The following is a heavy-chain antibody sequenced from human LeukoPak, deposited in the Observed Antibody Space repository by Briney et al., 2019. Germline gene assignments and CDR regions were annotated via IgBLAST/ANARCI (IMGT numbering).Heavy chain of an antibody. D-gene: IGHD5-12*01. Sequence: ASVKVSCKASGYTFTGYYMHWVRQAPGQGLEWMGWINPNSGGTNYAQNFQGRATITRDTSISTAYMELSRLRSDDTAVYYCARDKGYSGYDRADYWGQGTLVTVSS. V-gene: IGHV1-2*02. CDR1: GYTFTGYY. CDR2: INPNSGGT. J-gene: IGHJ4*02. CDR3: ARDKGYSGYDRADY.